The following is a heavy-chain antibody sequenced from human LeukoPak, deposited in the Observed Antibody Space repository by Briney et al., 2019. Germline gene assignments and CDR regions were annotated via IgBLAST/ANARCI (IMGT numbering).Heavy chain of an antibody. V-gene: IGHV3-7*03. CDR2: IKQDGSEK. Sequence: GGSLRLSCAASGFTFSSYWMSWVRQAPGKGLEWVANIKQDGSEKYYVDSVKGRFTISRDNSKDTLYLDVSSLRVDDTAVYYCAKMWRVGGVTTLDYWGQGTLVTVGS. CDR3: AKMWRVGGVTTLDY. D-gene: IGHD3-16*01. CDR1: GFTFSSYW. J-gene: IGHJ4*02.